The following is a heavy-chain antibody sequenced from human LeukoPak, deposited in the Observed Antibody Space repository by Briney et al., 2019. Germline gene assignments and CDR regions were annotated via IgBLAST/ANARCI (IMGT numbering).Heavy chain of an antibody. D-gene: IGHD3-22*01. Sequence: SETLSLTCTVSGGSISSYYWSWIRQPPGKGLEWIGYVYYSGSTNYNPSLKNRVTISVDTSKNQFSLKLSSVTAADTAVYYCARAGSGYYPFDYWGQGTLVTVSS. J-gene: IGHJ4*02. CDR3: ARAGSGYYPFDY. CDR2: VYYSGST. V-gene: IGHV4-59*01. CDR1: GGSISSYY.